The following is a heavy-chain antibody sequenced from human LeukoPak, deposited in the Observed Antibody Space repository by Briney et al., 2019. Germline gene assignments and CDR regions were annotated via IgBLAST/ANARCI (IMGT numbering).Heavy chain of an antibody. V-gene: IGHV3-30*02. CDR3: ARLREIPVFGVVTKSTSYFDY. J-gene: IGHJ4*02. CDR2: IRYDGSNK. D-gene: IGHD3-3*01. Sequence: PGGSLRLSCAASGFTFSSYGMHWVRQAPGKGLEWVAFIRYDGSNKYYADSVKGRFTISRDNSKNTLYLQMNSLGAEDTAVYYCARLREIPVFGVVTKSTSYFDYWGQGTLVTVSS. CDR1: GFTFSSYG.